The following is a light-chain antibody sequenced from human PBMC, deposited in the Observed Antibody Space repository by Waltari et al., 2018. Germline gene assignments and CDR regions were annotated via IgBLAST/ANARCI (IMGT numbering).Light chain of an antibody. CDR2: DVS. Sequence: QSALTQPASVSGSPGQSITISCTGTSSDVGGYNYVSRYQQHPGKAPKLMIYDVSNRPSGVSNRFSGSKSGNTASLTISGLQAEDEADYYCSSYTSSSTLWVFGGGTKLTVL. CDR1: SSDVGGYNY. CDR3: SSYTSSSTLWV. J-gene: IGLJ3*02. V-gene: IGLV2-14*03.